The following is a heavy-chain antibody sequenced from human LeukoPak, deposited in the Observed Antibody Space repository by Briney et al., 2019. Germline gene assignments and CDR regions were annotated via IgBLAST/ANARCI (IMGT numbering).Heavy chain of an antibody. CDR2: FSYDGSSK. CDR3: ARGKGSESGYDYFLDY. CDR1: GFTFSSYA. D-gene: IGHD5-12*01. J-gene: IGHJ4*02. Sequence: GGSLRLSCAASGFTFSSYAMHWVRQAPGKGLEWVTLFSYDGSSKYYADSVRGRFTISRDNSKNTPYPQMNSLRADDSAVYYCARGKGSESGYDYFLDYWGQGTLVTVSS. V-gene: IGHV3-30-3*01.